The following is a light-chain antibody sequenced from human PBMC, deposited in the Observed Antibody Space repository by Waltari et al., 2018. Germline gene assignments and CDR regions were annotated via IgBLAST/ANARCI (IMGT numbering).Light chain of an antibody. V-gene: IGLV2-23*02. Sequence: QSALTQPASVSGSPGQSITIFCSGTSTDVAYYNLLSWYQQHPGKAPKLIIYEVTKRPSGVSNRFSGSKSGNTASLTISGLQAEDEAEYFCCSFAGSVTFVVFGGGTKVTVL. J-gene: IGLJ2*01. CDR3: CSFAGSVTFVV. CDR1: STDVAYYNL. CDR2: EVT.